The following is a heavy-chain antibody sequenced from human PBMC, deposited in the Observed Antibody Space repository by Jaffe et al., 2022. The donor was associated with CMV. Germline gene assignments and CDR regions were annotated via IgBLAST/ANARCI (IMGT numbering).Heavy chain of an antibody. Sequence: EVDLVESGGGLVQPGGSLRLSCGASGFTFYTYWMNWVRQAPGKGLEWVANIKQDGSEKYYVDSVKGRFIISRDNAKNLLFLQMSFLRAEDTAVYYCARDHRGWALEFRGQGTLVTVSS. D-gene: IGHD6-19*01. J-gene: IGHJ4*02. CDR3: ARDHRGWALEF. CDR1: GFTFYTYW. V-gene: IGHV3-7*03. CDR2: IKQDGSEK.